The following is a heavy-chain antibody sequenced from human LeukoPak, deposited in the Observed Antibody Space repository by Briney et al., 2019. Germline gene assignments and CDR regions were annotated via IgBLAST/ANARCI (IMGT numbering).Heavy chain of an antibody. CDR1: GGSISSYY. Sequence: PSETLSLTCTVSGGSISSYYWSWIRQSPGKGLEWLGYIYYSGSTNYNPSLKSRVTISVDTSKNQFSLKLSSVTAADTAVYYCARDGGGDYDTLTGQGTNWFDPWGQGTLVTVSS. J-gene: IGHJ5*02. D-gene: IGHD3-9*01. CDR2: IYYSGST. V-gene: IGHV4-59*01. CDR3: ARDGGGDYDTLTGQGTNWFDP.